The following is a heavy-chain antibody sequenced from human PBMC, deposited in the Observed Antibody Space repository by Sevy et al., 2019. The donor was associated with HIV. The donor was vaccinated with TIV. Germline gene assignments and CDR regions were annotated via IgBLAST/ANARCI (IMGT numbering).Heavy chain of an antibody. D-gene: IGHD6-13*01. CDR1: GFTFSSYG. V-gene: IGHV3-33*01. CDR2: IWYDGSNK. Sequence: GGSLRLSCAASGFTFSSYGMHWVRQAPGKGLEWVAVIWYDGSNKYYADSVKGRFTISRDNSKNTLYLQMNSLRAEDTAVYYCASDLIAAAGYDYYYYGMDVWGQGTTVTVSS. J-gene: IGHJ6*02. CDR3: ASDLIAAAGYDYYYYGMDV.